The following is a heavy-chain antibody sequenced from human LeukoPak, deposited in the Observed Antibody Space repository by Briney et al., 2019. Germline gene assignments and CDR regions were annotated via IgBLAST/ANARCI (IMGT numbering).Heavy chain of an antibody. D-gene: IGHD3-10*01. CDR3: ASGRRSDYLDY. Sequence: GGSLRLSCAASGFTFSSYWMHWVRQAPGKGLVWVSHINSDVSSTNYADSVKGRFTISRDNAKNTLYLQMNSLRAEDTAVYYCASGRRSDYLDYWGQGTLVTVSS. CDR1: GFTFSSYW. V-gene: IGHV3-74*01. J-gene: IGHJ4*02. CDR2: INSDVSST.